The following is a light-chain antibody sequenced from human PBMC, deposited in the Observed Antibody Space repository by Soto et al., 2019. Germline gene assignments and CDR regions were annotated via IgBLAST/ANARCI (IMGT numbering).Light chain of an antibody. V-gene: IGLV2-11*01. CDR2: DVT. Sequence: QSALTQPRSVSGSPGQSVTISCTGTSSDLGGYNYVSWYQQHPGKAPKLIIYDVTKRPSGVPDRFSGSKSGNTASLTISGLQAEDEADYCCCSYAGSYTYVFGTGTKV. CDR3: CSYAGSYTYV. CDR1: SSDLGGYNY. J-gene: IGLJ1*01.